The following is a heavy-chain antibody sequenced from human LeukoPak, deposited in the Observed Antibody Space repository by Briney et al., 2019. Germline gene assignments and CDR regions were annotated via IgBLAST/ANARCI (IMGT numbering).Heavy chain of an antibody. CDR2: IWYGGSNK. Sequence: PGGSLRLSCAASGFTFSSYGMHWVRQAPGKGLEWVAVIWYGGSNKYYADSVKGRFTISRDNSKNTLYLQMNSLRAEDTAVYYCAKGSQWLVNWGQGTLVTVSS. V-gene: IGHV3-30*02. J-gene: IGHJ4*02. CDR1: GFTFSSYG. CDR3: AKGSQWLVN. D-gene: IGHD6-19*01.